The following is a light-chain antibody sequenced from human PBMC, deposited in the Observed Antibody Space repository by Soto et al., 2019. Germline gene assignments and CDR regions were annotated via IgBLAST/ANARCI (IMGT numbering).Light chain of an antibody. Sequence: QSVLTQPPSGSGSPGQSVAISCTGTSSDIGAYNRVSWYQQPPGTAPKLMIYDVNNRPSGVPDRFSGSKSGNTASLTISGLQADDEADYYCSSFTSSNTYVFGTGTKVTVL. CDR1: SSDIGAYNR. CDR2: DVN. J-gene: IGLJ1*01. V-gene: IGLV2-18*02. CDR3: SSFTSSNTYV.